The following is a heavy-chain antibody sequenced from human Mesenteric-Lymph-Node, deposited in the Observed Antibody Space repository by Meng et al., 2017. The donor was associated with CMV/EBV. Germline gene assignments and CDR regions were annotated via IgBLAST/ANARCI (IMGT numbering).Heavy chain of an antibody. D-gene: IGHD1-26*01. CDR1: GFTFSSYS. CDR2: ISSSSSTI. J-gene: IGHJ4*02. Sequence: GESLKISCAASGFTFSSYSMNWVRQAPGKGLEWVSYISSSSSTIYYADSVKGRFTISRDNAKNSLYLQMNSLRAEDTAVYYCVKGGYSGSYYADYWGQGTLVTVSS. CDR3: VKGGYSGSYYADY. V-gene: IGHV3-48*04.